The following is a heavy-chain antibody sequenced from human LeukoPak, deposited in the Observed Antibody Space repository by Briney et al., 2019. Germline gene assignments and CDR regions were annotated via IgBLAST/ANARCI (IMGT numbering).Heavy chain of an antibody. D-gene: IGHD1-26*01. CDR1: GFTFSSYG. CDR2: ISYDGSNK. J-gene: IGHJ4*02. Sequence: GGSVRLSCAASGFTFSSYGMHWVRQAPGKGLEWVAVISYDGSNKYYADSVKGRFTISRDNSKNTLYLQMNSLRAEDTAVYYCAKDQVGATDYWGQGTLVTVSS. V-gene: IGHV3-30*18. CDR3: AKDQVGATDY.